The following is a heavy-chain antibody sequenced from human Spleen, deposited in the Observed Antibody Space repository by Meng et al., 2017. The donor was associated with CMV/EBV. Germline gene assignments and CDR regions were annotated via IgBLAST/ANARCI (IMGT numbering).Heavy chain of an antibody. J-gene: IGHJ4*02. Sequence: GSLRLSCTVSGGSISSSSYYWGWIRQPPGKGLEWIGSIYYSGSTYYNPSLKSRVTISVDASKNQLSLKLNSVTAADTAVYYCARGEDCGDDCFELLFDQWGQGTLVTVSS. V-gene: IGHV4-39*07. D-gene: IGHD2-21*01. CDR2: IYYSGST. CDR1: GGSISSSSYY. CDR3: ARGEDCGDDCFELLFDQ.